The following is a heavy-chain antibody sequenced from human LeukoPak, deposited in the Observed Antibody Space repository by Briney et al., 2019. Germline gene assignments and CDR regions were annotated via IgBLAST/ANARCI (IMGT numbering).Heavy chain of an antibody. Sequence: PGGSLRLSCAVSGFTVSSIYMTLVRQAPGKGLEWVSSIYSDGNTYYADSVKGRFTLSRDSSRNTLYLQMNDLRVEDTAVYFCAGDTHSSSWYDHWGQGTLVTVSS. CDR1: GFTVSSIY. V-gene: IGHV3-53*01. D-gene: IGHD6-19*01. J-gene: IGHJ5*02. CDR3: AGDTHSSSWYDH. CDR2: IYSDGNT.